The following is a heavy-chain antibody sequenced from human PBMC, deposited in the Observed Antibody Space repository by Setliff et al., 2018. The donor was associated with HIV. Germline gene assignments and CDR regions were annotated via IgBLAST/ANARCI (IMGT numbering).Heavy chain of an antibody. CDR2: FNHGRST. V-gene: IGHV4-34*01. CDR3: ASLDGSESPYIYYYYMDV. D-gene: IGHD3-10*01. Sequence: SETLSLTCAVYGGSFSGYYWSWIRQPPGRGLEWIGEFNHGRSTNNNPSLKSRVTISVDTSKNQISLKLSSVTAADTAVYYCASLDGSESPYIYYYYMDVWGKGTAVTVSS. J-gene: IGHJ6*03. CDR1: GGSFSGYY.